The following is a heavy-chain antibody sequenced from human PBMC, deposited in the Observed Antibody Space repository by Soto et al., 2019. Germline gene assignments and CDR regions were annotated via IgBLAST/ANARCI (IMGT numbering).Heavy chain of an antibody. J-gene: IGHJ6*02. Sequence: TLSLTCTVSGDSISRGGDYWTWIRQRPGKGLEWIGYIYYSGNTYINPTLKSRVTISVDMSENQFSLKLTSLTAADTAVYYCARGGGIVGAINYHVLDVWGQGTTVTVSS. V-gene: IGHV4-31*03. D-gene: IGHD1-26*01. CDR2: IYYSGNT. CDR3: ARGGGIVGAINYHVLDV. CDR1: GDSISRGGDY.